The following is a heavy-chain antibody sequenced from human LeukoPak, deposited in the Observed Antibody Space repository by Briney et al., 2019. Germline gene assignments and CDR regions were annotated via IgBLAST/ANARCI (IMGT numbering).Heavy chain of an antibody. CDR3: AKSPSITMIVVVVLDY. CDR2: ISGSGGST. CDR1: GFTFSSYA. V-gene: IGHV3-23*01. J-gene: IGHJ4*02. Sequence: GGSLRLSCAASGFTFSSYAMSWVRQAPGKGLEWVSAISGSGGSTYYADSVKGRFTISRDNSKNTLYLQMNSLRAEDTAVYYCAKSPSITMIVVVVLDYWGQGTLVTVSS. D-gene: IGHD3-22*01.